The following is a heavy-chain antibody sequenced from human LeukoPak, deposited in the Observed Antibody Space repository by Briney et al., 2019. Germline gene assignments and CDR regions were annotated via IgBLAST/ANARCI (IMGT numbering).Heavy chain of an antibody. CDR3: ARDYTWTNFDY. D-gene: IGHD1-20*01. J-gene: IGHJ4*02. CDR1: GGSISSSSYY. V-gene: IGHV4-39*07. CDR2: IYYSGST. Sequence: NPSQTLSLTCTVSGGSISSSSYYWGWIRQPPGKGLEWIGSIYYSGSTYYNPSLKSRVTISVDTSKNQFSLKLNSVTAADTAVYYCARDYTWTNFDYWGQGTLVTVSS.